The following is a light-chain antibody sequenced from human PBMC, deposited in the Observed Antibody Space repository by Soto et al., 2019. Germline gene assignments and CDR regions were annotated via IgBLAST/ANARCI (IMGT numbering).Light chain of an antibody. V-gene: IGKV3-11*01. CDR1: QSVSSY. Sequence: EIVLTQSPATLSLSPGERATLSGRASQSVSSYLAWYQQKPGQAPRLLIYDASNRATGIPARFSGSGSGTDFTLTISSLEPEGFAVYYCQQRSNWPLLTFGGGTKVEIK. J-gene: IGKJ4*01. CDR3: QQRSNWPLLT. CDR2: DAS.